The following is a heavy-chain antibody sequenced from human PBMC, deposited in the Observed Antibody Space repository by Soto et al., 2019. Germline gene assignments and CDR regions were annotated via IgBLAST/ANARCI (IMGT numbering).Heavy chain of an antibody. CDR2: INYSGTT. CDR1: GGSISSSRCH. D-gene: IGHD3-10*01. CDR3: ARAPRGNYGYPSYFDY. V-gene: IGHV4-39*06. J-gene: IGHJ4*02. Sequence: SETLSLTCTVSGGSISSSRCHWGWIRQPPGKGLEWIASINYSGTTFYNPSLKSRVTISVDTSKNQFALKLSSVTAADTAVYYCARAPRGNYGYPSYFDYWGQGTLVTVSS.